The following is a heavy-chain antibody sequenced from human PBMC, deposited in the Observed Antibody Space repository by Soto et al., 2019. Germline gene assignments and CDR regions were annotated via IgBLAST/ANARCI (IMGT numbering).Heavy chain of an antibody. CDR3: ARVNYDFWSAYYFGMDV. J-gene: IGHJ6*02. V-gene: IGHV6-1*01. D-gene: IGHD3-3*01. Sequence: SQTLSLTCAISGESVSSNSAAWNWIRQSPSRGLEWLVRTYYRSKWYNDYAVSVKSRITINPDTSKNQFSLQLNSVTPEDTAVYYCARVNYDFWSAYYFGMDVWGQGTTVTVSS. CDR2: TYYRSKWYN. CDR1: GESVSSNSAA.